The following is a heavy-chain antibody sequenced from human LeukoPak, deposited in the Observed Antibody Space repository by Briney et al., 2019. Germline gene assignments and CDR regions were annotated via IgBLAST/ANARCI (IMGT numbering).Heavy chain of an antibody. V-gene: IGHV4-31*03. CDR2: IYYSGST. Sequence: SQTLSLTCTVSGVSLSSDKYYWTWIRQRPGKGLEWIGHIYYSGSTSFNPSLKSRVSMSMDTSKSQFSLKLTSVTAADTAVYYCATPYCGAISCLDVFDVWGQGTAVTVSS. J-gene: IGHJ3*01. D-gene: IGHD2-21*01. CDR3: ATPYCGAISCLDVFDV. CDR1: GVSLSSDKYY.